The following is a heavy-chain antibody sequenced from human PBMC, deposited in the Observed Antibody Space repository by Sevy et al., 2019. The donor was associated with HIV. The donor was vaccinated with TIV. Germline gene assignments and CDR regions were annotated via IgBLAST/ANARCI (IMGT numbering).Heavy chain of an antibody. CDR3: AKDTGIVGATTTDY. V-gene: IGHV3-23*01. J-gene: IGHJ4*02. D-gene: IGHD1-26*01. CDR1: GFTFSIYA. CDR2: ISGSGGST. Sequence: GGSLRLSCAASGFTFSIYAMSWVRQAPGKGLEWVSAISGSGGSTYYADSVKGRFTISRDNSKNTLYLQMNSLRAEDTAVYYCAKDTGIVGATTTDYWGQGTLVTVSS.